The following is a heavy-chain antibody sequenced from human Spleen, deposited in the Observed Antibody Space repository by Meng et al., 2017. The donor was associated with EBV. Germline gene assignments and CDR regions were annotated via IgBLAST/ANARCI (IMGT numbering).Heavy chain of an antibody. D-gene: IGHD3-10*01. CDR1: EFSLSDNGVG. J-gene: IGHJ4*02. CDR3: AHRLEDTMLRGVLFDY. CDR2: IYWDGDE. Sequence: QLTLKESWPSPVKPSETLSLTVTFSEFSLSDNGVGVGWILQPPGKALEWLALIYWDGDERYSPSLKSRLTITKDTSKNQVVLTMTNMDPVDTATYYCAHRLEDTMLRGVLFDYWGQGTLVTVSS. V-gene: IGHV2-5*02.